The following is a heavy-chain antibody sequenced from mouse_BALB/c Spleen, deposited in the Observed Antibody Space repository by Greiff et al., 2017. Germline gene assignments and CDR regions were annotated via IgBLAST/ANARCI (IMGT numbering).Heavy chain of an antibody. CDR3: TRNYGPWFAY. Sequence: VKLQESGAELVRPGASVTLSCKASGYTFTDYEMHWVKQTPVHGLDWIGAIAPETGGTAYNQKFKGKATLTADKSSSTAYMELRSLTSEDSAVYYCTRNYGPWFAYWGQGTLVTVSA. CDR1: GYTFTDYE. J-gene: IGHJ3*01. CDR2: IAPETGGT. V-gene: IGHV1-15*01. D-gene: IGHD1-1*01.